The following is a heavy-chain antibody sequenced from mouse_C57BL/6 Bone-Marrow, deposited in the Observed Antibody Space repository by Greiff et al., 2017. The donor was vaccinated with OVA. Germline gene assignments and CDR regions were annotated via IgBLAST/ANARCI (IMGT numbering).Heavy chain of an antibody. CDR3: ARYGYDEGYAMDY. D-gene: IGHD2-2*01. J-gene: IGHJ4*01. V-gene: IGHV5-4*03. Sequence: EVNVVESGGGLVKPGGSLKLSCAASGFTFSSYAMSWVRQTPEKRLEWVATISDGGSYTYYPDNVKGRFTISRDNAKNNLYLQMSHLKSEDTAMYYCARYGYDEGYAMDYWGQGTSVTVSS. CDR1: GFTFSSYA. CDR2: ISDGGSYT.